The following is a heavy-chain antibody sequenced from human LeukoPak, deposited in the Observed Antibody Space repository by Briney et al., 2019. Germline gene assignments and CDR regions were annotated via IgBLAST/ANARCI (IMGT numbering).Heavy chain of an antibody. CDR1: GYTFTSYD. D-gene: IGHD2-2*01. CDR2: MNPNSGNT. CDR3: ARGVVPAATYYYYYMYV. J-gene: IGHJ6*03. Sequence: GASVKVSCKASGYTFTSYDINWVRQATGQGLEWMGWMNPNSGNTGYAQKLQGRVTMTRNTSISTAYMELSSLRSEDTAVYYCARGVVPAATYYYYYMYVWGKGTTVTVSS. V-gene: IGHV1-8*01.